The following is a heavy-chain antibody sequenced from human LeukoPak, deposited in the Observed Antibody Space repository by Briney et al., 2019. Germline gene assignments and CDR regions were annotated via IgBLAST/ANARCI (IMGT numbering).Heavy chain of an antibody. Sequence: PSETLSLTCTVSGGSISSQYWSWIRQPAGKGLEWIGRIYASGSTNYNPSLKSRVTMSVDTSKNQFSLKLSSVTAAVTAVFYCTKDTYCSGTTCNGGPGDYWGQGILVTVSS. V-gene: IGHV4-4*07. J-gene: IGHJ4*02. D-gene: IGHD2-2*01. CDR3: TKDTYCSGTTCNGGPGDY. CDR1: GGSISSQY. CDR2: IYASGST.